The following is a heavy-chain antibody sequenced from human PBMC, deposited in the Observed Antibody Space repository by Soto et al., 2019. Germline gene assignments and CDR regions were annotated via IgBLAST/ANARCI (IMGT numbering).Heavy chain of an antibody. CDR1: GYTFTSYY. D-gene: IGHD3-3*01. CDR3: ARDSSVSGLSPYYDFWSGYYRVSGFDY. J-gene: IGHJ4*02. CDR2: INPSGGST. Sequence: GASVKSSCTASGYTFTSYYMHRVRRAPGQGLEWMGIINPSGGSTSYAQKFQGRVTMTRDTSTSTVYMELSSLRSEDTAVYYCARDSSVSGLSPYYDFWSGYYRVSGFDYWGQGTLVTVSS. V-gene: IGHV1-46*01.